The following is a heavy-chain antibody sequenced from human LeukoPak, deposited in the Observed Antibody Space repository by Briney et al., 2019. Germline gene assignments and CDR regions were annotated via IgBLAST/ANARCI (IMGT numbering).Heavy chain of an antibody. J-gene: IGHJ3*02. V-gene: IGHV4-30-2*01. CDR3: AREIAVAGSPIDAFDI. CDR2: IYHSGST. Sequence: SETLSLTCTVSGGSISSGGYYWSWIRQPPGKGLEWIGYIYHSGSTYYNPSLKSRVTISVDRSKNQFSLKLSSVTAADTAVYYCAREIAVAGSPIDAFDIWGQGTMVTVSS. D-gene: IGHD6-19*01. CDR1: GGSISSGGYY.